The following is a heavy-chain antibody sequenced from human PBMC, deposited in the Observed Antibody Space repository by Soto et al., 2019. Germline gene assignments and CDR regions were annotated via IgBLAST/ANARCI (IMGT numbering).Heavy chain of an antibody. D-gene: IGHD3-16*01. V-gene: IGHV1-46*01. CDR1: GYIFTSTW. Sequence: QVQLVQSGAEVKKPGASVKVSCKASGYIFTSTWMHWVRQAPGQGLEWMGIINPNGGRTIYADKFQGTVTMTRDTSTATDYMELSSLRSEDTAMYYCARDQSYSDTYWWLDSWGQGTLVTVSS. CDR3: ARDQSYSDTYWWLDS. J-gene: IGHJ5*01. CDR2: INPNGGRT.